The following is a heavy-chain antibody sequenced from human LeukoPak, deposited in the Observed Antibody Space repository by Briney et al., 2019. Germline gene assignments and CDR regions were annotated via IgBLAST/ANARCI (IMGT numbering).Heavy chain of an antibody. CDR2: IKEDGSEK. J-gene: IGHJ5*02. V-gene: IGHV3-7*01. CDR1: GFTFTRYW. CDR3: VYGGSYYVA. Sequence: PGGSLRLSCAASGFTFTRYWMTWVRQAPGTGLDLVANIKEDGSEKYYVDSVKGRFTIPRDNAKNSLYLQMNSLRAEDTAVYYCVYGGSYYVAWGQGTLVTVSS. D-gene: IGHD1-26*01.